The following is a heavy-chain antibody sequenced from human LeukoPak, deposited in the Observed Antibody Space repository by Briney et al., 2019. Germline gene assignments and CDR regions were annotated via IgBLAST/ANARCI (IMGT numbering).Heavy chain of an antibody. CDR1: NGSISSSRYF. V-gene: IGHV4-39*01. CDR2: IDYSGST. Sequence: SETLSLTCSVSNGSISSSRYFWGWIRQPPGKGLEWIGSIDYSGSTYYNPSLKSRVTISVDTSKNHFSLDLSSVTAADTAVYYCARLNYGSGYLHYYFDYWGQGTLVTVSS. D-gene: IGHD3-22*01. J-gene: IGHJ4*02. CDR3: ARLNYGSGYLHYYFDY.